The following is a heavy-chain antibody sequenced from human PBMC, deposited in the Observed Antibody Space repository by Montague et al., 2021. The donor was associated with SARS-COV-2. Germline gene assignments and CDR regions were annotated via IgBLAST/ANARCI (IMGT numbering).Heavy chain of an antibody. D-gene: IGHD3-3*01. CDR2: IYYSGST. CDR3: ARDSGITLFGVFIMQAFDI. CDR1: GGSISSGGYY. Sequence: TLSLTCTVSGGSISSGGYYWSWIRQHPGKGLEWIGYIYYSGSTYYNPPLKSRVTISVDTSKNQFSLKLSSVTAADTAVYYCARDSGITLFGVFIMQAFDIWGQGTMVTVSS. J-gene: IGHJ3*02. V-gene: IGHV4-31*03.